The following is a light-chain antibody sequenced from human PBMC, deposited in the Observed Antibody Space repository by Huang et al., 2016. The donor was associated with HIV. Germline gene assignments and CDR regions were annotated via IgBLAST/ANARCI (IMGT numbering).Light chain of an antibody. CDR1: QDINNY. CDR3: QQYDNVPR. J-gene: IGKJ3*01. Sequence: DRQMTQSPSSLSASVGDRVTITCQATQDINNYLNWYQQKPGKAPKLLIYDASRLETGVPARFSGSGYGTDFTFTISSLQPEDTATYYCQQYDNVPRFGPGTKVDIK. CDR2: DAS. V-gene: IGKV1-33*01.